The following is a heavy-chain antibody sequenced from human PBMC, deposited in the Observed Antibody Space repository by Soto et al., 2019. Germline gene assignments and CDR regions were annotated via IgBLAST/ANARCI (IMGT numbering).Heavy chain of an antibody. CDR3: ARASITMVRGVIISSEIDP. CDR1: GYTFTSYD. V-gene: IGHV1-8*01. D-gene: IGHD3-10*01. CDR2: MNPNSGNT. Sequence: QVQLVQSGAEVKKPGASVKVSCKASGYTFTSYDINWVRQATGQGLEWMGWMNPNSGNTGYAQKFQGRVTMTRNTSISTAYRELSSLRSEDTAVYYCARASITMVRGVIISSEIDPWGQGTLVTVSS. J-gene: IGHJ5*02.